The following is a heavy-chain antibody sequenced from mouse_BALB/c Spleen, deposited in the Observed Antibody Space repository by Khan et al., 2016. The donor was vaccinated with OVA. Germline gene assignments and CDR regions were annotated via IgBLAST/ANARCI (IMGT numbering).Heavy chain of an antibody. D-gene: IGHD1-1*01. J-gene: IGHJ3*01. Sequence: EVQGVESGGDVVKPGGSLKLSCAASGFTFSTYGMSWVRQTPDKRLEWVATVSTGGHYTYYADTVKGRFTISRDNATDTMYLQMSSLKSEDTAMFYCARLAYFYGSEGFAYWGQGTLVTVSA. CDR2: VSTGGHYT. V-gene: IGHV5-6*01. CDR1: GFTFSTYG. CDR3: ARLAYFYGSEGFAY.